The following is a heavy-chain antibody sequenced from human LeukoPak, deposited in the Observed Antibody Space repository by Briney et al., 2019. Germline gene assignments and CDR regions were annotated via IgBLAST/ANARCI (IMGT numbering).Heavy chain of an antibody. CDR3: ARDVYCSSTTCYFPY. Sequence: SQTLSLTCTVSGGSISSGGYYWSWIRQHPGKGLEWIGYIYYSGSTYYNPSLKSRVTISVDTSKNQFSLKLSSVTAADTAVYYCARDVYCSSTTCYFPYWGQGTLATVSS. CDR2: IYYSGST. D-gene: IGHD2-2*01. J-gene: IGHJ4*02. V-gene: IGHV4-31*03. CDR1: GGSISSGGYY.